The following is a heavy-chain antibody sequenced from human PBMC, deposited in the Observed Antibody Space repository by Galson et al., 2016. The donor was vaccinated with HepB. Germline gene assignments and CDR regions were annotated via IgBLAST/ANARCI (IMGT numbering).Heavy chain of an antibody. CDR1: GYTFTTYN. Sequence: SVKVSCKASGYTFTTYNINWVRQATGQGLEWMGWMNPNSGNTGYAQKFQGRVTMTRNTSISTAYMELSSLRSEDTAVYYCARGPAGNFWSAYYLGHWGQGTLVTVSS. J-gene: IGHJ4*02. CDR2: MNPNSGNT. D-gene: IGHD3-3*01. CDR3: ARGPAGNFWSAYYLGH. V-gene: IGHV1-8*01.